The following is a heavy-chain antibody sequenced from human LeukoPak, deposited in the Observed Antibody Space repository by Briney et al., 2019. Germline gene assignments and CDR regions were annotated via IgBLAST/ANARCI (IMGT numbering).Heavy chain of an antibody. CDR3: ARAPSAGYDFWSGYFDY. Sequence: PSETLSLTCTVSGGSISSYYWSWIRQPPGKGLEWIGYIYYSGSTNYNPSLKSRVTISVDTSKNQSSLKLSSVTAADTAVYYCARAPSAGYDFWSGYFDYWGQGTLVTVSS. CDR2: IYYSGST. V-gene: IGHV4-59*01. J-gene: IGHJ4*02. D-gene: IGHD3-3*01. CDR1: GGSISSYY.